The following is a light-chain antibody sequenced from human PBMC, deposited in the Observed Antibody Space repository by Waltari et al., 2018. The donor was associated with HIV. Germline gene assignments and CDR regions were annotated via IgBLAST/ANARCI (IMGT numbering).Light chain of an antibody. CDR2: ANS. CDR1: KSNIGAGHD. J-gene: IGLJ3*02. V-gene: IGLV1-40*01. CDR3: QSSDIRLHGLWV. Sequence: QSLLTQPPSVSATPGQRITISCPGNKSNIGAGHDVHWSRQLPGTAPSLLIFANSNRPSGVPDRISGSKSTASASLAITGLQAEDEGYYYCQSSDIRLHGLWVFGGGTKVTVL.